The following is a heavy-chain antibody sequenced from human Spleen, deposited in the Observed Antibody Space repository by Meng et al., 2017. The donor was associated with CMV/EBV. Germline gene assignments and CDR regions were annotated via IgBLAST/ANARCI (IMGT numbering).Heavy chain of an antibody. Sequence: GESLKISCAASGFTFSSYGMHWVRQAPGKGLEWVGSSRSKAFGGTTEYAASVKGRFTISRDESKSIAYLQMHSLKTEDTAVYYCSRDLGGNYSPFDYWGQGTLVTVSS. CDR3: SRDLGGNYSPFDY. J-gene: IGHJ4*02. CDR2: SRSKAFGGTT. D-gene: IGHD1-7*01. V-gene: IGHV3-49*04. CDR1: GFTFSSYG.